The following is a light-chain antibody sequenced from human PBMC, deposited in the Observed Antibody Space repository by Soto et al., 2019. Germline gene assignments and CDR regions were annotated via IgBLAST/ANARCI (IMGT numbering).Light chain of an antibody. CDR2: GAS. CDR3: RQYGSSPIT. Sequence: ENVLTQSPGTLSLSPGERATLSCRASQSVSSNYLAWYQQKPGQAPRLLIYGASSRATGIPDRFSGSVSGTDFTLTISRLESEDFAVYSCRQYGSSPITFGQGTRLEIK. J-gene: IGKJ5*01. V-gene: IGKV3-20*01. CDR1: QSVSSNY.